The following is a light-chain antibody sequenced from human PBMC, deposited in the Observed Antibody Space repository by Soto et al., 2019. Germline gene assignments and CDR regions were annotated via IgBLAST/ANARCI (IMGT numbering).Light chain of an antibody. CDR3: QKYNTAPLT. J-gene: IGKJ4*01. CDR1: QGISNY. Sequence: DIQMTQSPSSLSASVGAIVTIPCRASQGISNYLAWYQQKPGKVPKLLISGISTLQSGVPSRFSGSGYGTEFTLTISNLQPEDVATYYCQKYNTAPLTCGGGTKGDI. V-gene: IGKV1-27*01. CDR2: GIS.